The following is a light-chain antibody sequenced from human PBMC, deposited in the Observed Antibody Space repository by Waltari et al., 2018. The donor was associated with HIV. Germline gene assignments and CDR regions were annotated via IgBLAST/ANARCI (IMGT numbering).Light chain of an antibody. CDR2: GAS. J-gene: IGKJ2*01. CDR3: QQYNNWPRT. V-gene: IGKV3-15*01. Sequence: EIVMTQSPVTLSVSPGERATLSCRASQSVSSNLAWYQQKPGQAPRLLIYGASTRATCIPARFSGRGSGTEFTLTISSLQSEDFAVDYCQQYNNWPRTFGQGTKLEIK. CDR1: QSVSSN.